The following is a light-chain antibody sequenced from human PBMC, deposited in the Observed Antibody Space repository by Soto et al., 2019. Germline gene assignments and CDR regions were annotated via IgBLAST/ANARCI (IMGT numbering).Light chain of an antibody. CDR1: QCVSSSF. V-gene: IGKV3-20*01. Sequence: EIVLTQSPGTLSLSPGERATLSCRASQCVSSSFLAWYQQKPGQAPRLLIYGASSRATGIPDRFSGSGSGTDFTLSISRLEREDFAVYYCQQYDSSPWTVGQGTMEEIK. J-gene: IGKJ1*01. CDR3: QQYDSSPWT. CDR2: GAS.